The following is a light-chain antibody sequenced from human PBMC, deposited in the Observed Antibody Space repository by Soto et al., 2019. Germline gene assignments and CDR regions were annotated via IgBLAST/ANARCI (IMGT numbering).Light chain of an antibody. CDR3: QTWGTGIWV. CDR1: SGHINYA. Sequence: QPVLTQSPSASASLGASVKLTCTLSSGHINYAIAWHQQQPEKGPRYLMEINSDGSHSKGDGIPDRFSGSSSGTERYLTISSLQSEDEADYYCQTWGTGIWVFGGGTKLTVL. V-gene: IGLV4-69*01. CDR2: INSDGSH. J-gene: IGLJ3*02.